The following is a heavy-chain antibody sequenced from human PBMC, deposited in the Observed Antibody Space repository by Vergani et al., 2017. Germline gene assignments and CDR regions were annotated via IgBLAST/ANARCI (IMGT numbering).Heavy chain of an antibody. J-gene: IGHJ4*02. D-gene: IGHD2-2*01. CDR2: IYHSGST. CDR3: ARRCSSTSCYDY. V-gene: IGHV4-38-2*01. CDR1: GYSISSGYY. Sequence: QVQLQESGPGLVKPSETLSLTCAVSGYSISSGYYWGWIRQPPGKGLEWIGSIYHSGSTYYNPSLKSRVTISVDTSKNQFSLKLSSVTAAVTAVYYCARRCSSTSCYDYWGQGTLVTVSS.